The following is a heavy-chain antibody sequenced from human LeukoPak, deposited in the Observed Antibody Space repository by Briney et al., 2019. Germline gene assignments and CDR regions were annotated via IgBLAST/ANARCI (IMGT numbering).Heavy chain of an antibody. CDR3: ARGGMATTPSYYFDY. V-gene: IGHV5-51*01. J-gene: IGHJ4*02. D-gene: IGHD5-24*01. CDR2: IYPGDSDT. CDR1: GYSFTSYW. Sequence: GESLKISCKGSGYSFTSYWIGWVRQMPGKGLEWVGIIYPGDSDTRYSPSFQGQVTISADKSISTAYLQWSSLKASDTAMYYCARGGMATTPSYYFDYWGQGTLVTVSS.